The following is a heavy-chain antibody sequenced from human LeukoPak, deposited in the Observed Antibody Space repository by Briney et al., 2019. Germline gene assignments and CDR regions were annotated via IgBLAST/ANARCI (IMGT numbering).Heavy chain of an antibody. Sequence: GGSLRLSCAASEFTFSTDWMSWVRQAPGKGLEWVANIKQDGSEKSYVDSVKGRFTISRDKSKNTLYLQMNSLRADDTAVYYCAKDLLRWSFDYWGQGTLVTVSS. CDR3: AKDLLRWSFDY. D-gene: IGHD4-23*01. J-gene: IGHJ4*02. CDR1: EFTFSTDW. V-gene: IGHV3-7*03. CDR2: IKQDGSEK.